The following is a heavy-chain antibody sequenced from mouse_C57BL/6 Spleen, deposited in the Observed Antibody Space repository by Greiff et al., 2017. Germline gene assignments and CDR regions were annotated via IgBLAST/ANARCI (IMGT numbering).Heavy chain of an antibody. CDR1: GFTFSNYW. V-gene: IGHV6-3*01. D-gene: IGHD1-1*01. Sequence: VMLVESGGGLVQPGGSMKLSCVASGFTFSNYWMNWVRQSPEKGLEWVAQIRLKSDNYATHYAESVKGRFTISRDDSKSSVYLQMNNLRAEDTGIYYCTRYYGSSYGYAMDYWGQGTSVTVSS. CDR2: IRLKSDNYAT. J-gene: IGHJ4*01. CDR3: TRYYGSSYGYAMDY.